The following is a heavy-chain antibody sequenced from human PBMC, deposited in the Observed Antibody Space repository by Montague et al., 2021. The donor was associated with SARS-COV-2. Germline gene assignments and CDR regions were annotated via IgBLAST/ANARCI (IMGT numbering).Heavy chain of an antibody. V-gene: IGHV6-1*01. CDR1: GDSVSRNNLA. J-gene: IGHJ3*02. CDR2: TYYGSSWNT. CDR3: ARGWNYAFDI. Sequence: CAISGDSVSRNNLAWNWVRQSPSRGLEWLGRTYYGSSWNTDYAVSVNSRITISPDTSKNQFSLHLNSVTPEDTAVYYCARGWNYAFDIWSQGTMVTVSS. D-gene: IGHD1-7*01.